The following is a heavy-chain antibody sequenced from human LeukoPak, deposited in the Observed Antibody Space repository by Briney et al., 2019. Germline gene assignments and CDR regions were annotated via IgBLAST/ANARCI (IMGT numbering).Heavy chain of an antibody. D-gene: IGHD3-9*01. CDR3: ARAIRYFDWPTIGGGFDP. CDR2: INHSGST. Sequence: SETLSLTCAVYGGSFSGYYWSWIRQPPGKGLEWIGEINHSGSTNYNPSLKSRVTISVDTSKNQFSLQLNSVTPEDTAVYYCARAIRYFDWPTIGGGFDPWGQGTLVTVSS. J-gene: IGHJ5*02. V-gene: IGHV4-34*01. CDR1: GGSFSGYY.